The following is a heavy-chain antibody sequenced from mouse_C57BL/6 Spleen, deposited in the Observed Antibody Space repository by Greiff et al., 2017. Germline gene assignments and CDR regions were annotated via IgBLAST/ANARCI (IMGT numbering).Heavy chain of an antibody. Sequence: EVKVVESGEGLVKPGGSLKLSCAASGFTFSSYAMSWVRQTPEKRLEWVAYISSGGDYIYYADTVKGRFTISRDNARNTLYLQMSSLKSEDTAMYYCTREHYYGSRDWFAYWGQGTLVTVSA. CDR3: TREHYYGSRDWFAY. J-gene: IGHJ3*01. D-gene: IGHD1-1*01. CDR2: ISSGGDYI. V-gene: IGHV5-9-1*02. CDR1: GFTFSSYA.